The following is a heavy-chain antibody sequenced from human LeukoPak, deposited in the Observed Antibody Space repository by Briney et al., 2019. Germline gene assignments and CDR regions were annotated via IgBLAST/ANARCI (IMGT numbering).Heavy chain of an antibody. D-gene: IGHD6-19*01. Sequence: GGSLRLSCAASGFTFSNFAMHWVRQAPGKGLEWVAIITYDGSNKYYADSVKGRFTISRDNSKSTLYLQMNSLRAEDTALYYCAKYKSSGWYGAADYWGQGTLVTVSS. V-gene: IGHV3-30*18. CDR2: ITYDGSNK. J-gene: IGHJ4*02. CDR1: GFTFSNFA. CDR3: AKYKSSGWYGAADY.